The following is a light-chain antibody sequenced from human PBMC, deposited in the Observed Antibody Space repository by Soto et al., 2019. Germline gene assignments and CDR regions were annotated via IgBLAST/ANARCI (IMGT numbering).Light chain of an antibody. CDR1: QAISSS. V-gene: IGKV1-9*01. CDR2: AAS. J-gene: IGKJ4*01. Sequence: DIQLTQSPSFLSASVGDKVTITCRASQAISSSLAWYQQNPGQATKLLIYAASTLQSVVPSRFSGSGAGTEFTLTIISLQPEDFATYYCQQLNSYPLTFGGGAKVEI. CDR3: QQLNSYPLT.